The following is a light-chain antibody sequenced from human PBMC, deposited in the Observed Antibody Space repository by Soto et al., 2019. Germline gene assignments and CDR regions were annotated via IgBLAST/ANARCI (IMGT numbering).Light chain of an antibody. V-gene: IGKV1-27*01. J-gene: IGKJ5*01. CDR1: QGITNY. Sequence: DIQMTQSPSSLSASLGDRVTISCRASQGITNYLAWYQQKTGKPPKLLIYAASTLQSGVPSRFGGSGSGTDFTLTTSSLQPEDVATYFCQSHSRAPPGFGQGKTLAIK. CDR2: AAS. CDR3: QSHSRAPPG.